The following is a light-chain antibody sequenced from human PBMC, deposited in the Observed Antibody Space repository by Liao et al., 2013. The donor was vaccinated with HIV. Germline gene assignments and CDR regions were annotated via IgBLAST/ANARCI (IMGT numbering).Light chain of an antibody. CDR1: NIGSKS. Sequence: YVLTQPPSVSVAPGKTARVTCGGDNIGSKSVHWYQQKPGQAPVLVMYDNSDRPSGIPERISGSNSENTATLTISWVEAGDEADYFCQVWDATSDQDVFGTGTKVTVL. J-gene: IGLJ1*01. CDR2: DNS. CDR3: QVWDATSDQDV. V-gene: IGLV3-21*01.